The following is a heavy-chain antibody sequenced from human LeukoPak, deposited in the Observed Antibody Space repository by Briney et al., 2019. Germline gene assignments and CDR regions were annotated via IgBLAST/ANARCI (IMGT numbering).Heavy chain of an antibody. D-gene: IGHD6-13*01. CDR2: ISSSSSYI. CDR1: GFTFSSYS. V-gene: IGHV3-21*01. J-gene: IGHJ5*02. Sequence: GGSLRLSCAASGFTFSSYSMNWVRQAPGKGLEWVSSISSSSSYIYYADSVKGRFTISRDNAKNSLYLQMNSLRAEDTAAYYCARGISSIAAAGTLSWFDPWGQGTLVTVSS. CDR3: ARGISSIAAAGTLSWFDP.